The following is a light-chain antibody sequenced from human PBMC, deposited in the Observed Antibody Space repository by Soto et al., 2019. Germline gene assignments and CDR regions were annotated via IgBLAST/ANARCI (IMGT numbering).Light chain of an antibody. J-gene: IGKJ5*01. CDR3: QQYNTYST. CDR2: KAS. CDR1: QSISSW. V-gene: IGKV1-5*03. Sequence: DIQMTQSPSTLSASVGDRLTITCRASQSISSWLAWYQQKPGKAPKILIYKASTLKSGVPSRFSGSGSGTVFTLTISSLQPDDFATYYCQQYNTYSTFGQGTRLEIK.